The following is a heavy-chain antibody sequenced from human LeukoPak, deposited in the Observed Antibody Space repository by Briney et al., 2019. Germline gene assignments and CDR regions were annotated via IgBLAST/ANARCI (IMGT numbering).Heavy chain of an antibody. J-gene: IGHJ6*02. CDR3: ARAFLRGYCSSTSCYGNGMDV. CDR1: GGTFSSYA. Sequence: GASVKVSCTASGGTFSSYAISWVRQAPGQGLEWMGGIIPIFGTANYAQKSQGRVTITADESTSTAYMELSSLRSEDTAVYYCARAFLRGYCSSTSCYGNGMDVWGQGTTVTVSS. CDR2: IIPIFGTA. V-gene: IGHV1-69*01. D-gene: IGHD2-2*01.